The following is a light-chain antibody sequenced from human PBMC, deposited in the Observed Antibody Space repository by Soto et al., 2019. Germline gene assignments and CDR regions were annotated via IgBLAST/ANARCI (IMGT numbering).Light chain of an antibody. Sequence: QSVLTQPPSVSGSPGQSITISCTGTGGDVGAYNHVSWYQQFSGKAPKLIIYDVSYRPSGVSDRFSGSKSVNTAFLTISGLQDEDEAHYYCCSYTTSSTRFDVFGTGTKLTVL. CDR1: GGDVGAYNH. J-gene: IGLJ1*01. CDR3: CSYTTSSTRFDV. CDR2: DVS. V-gene: IGLV2-14*03.